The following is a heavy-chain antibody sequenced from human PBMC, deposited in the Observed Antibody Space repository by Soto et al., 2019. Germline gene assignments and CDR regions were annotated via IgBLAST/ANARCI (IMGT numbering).Heavy chain of an antibody. V-gene: IGHV1-69*01. CDR3: ARLGMADSGWSKSLWEYYYYYYGMDV. CDR2: IIPIFGTA. CDR1: GGTFSSYA. J-gene: IGHJ6*02. Sequence: QVQLVQSGAEVKKPGSSVKVSCKASGGTFSSYAISWVRQAPGQGLEWMGGIIPIFGTANYAQKFKGRVTITADESTSTAYMELSSLRSEDTAVYYCARLGMADSGWSKSLWEYYYYYYGMDVWGQGTTVTVSS. D-gene: IGHD6-13*01.